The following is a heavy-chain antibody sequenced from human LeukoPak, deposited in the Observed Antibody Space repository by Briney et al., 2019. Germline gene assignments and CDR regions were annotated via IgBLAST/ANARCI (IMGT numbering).Heavy chain of an antibody. Sequence: SVKVSCKASGGAFSSYAISWVRQAPGQGLEWMGRIIPIFGTANYAQKFQGRVTITTDESTSTAYMELSSLRSEDTAVYYCARDRWAARANVNWFDPWGQGTLVTVSS. CDR3: ARDRWAARANVNWFDP. D-gene: IGHD5-18*01. CDR2: IIPIFGTA. CDR1: GGAFSSYA. V-gene: IGHV1-69*05. J-gene: IGHJ5*02.